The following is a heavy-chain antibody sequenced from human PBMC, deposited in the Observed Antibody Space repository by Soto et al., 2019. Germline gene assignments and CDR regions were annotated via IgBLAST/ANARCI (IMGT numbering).Heavy chain of an antibody. V-gene: IGHV6-1*01. CDR2: TYFRSEWYY. Sequence: SQTLSLTCAISGDSVSSNIATWNLIRQSPSRGLEWLGRTYFRSEWYYDYEVSVKSRITINPERAENQFSLQLNSVTPEDTAVYYCARDSGSSGWFDYWGQGTLVTVSS. CDR1: GDSVSSNIAT. D-gene: IGHD6-19*01. J-gene: IGHJ4*02. CDR3: ARDSGSSGWFDY.